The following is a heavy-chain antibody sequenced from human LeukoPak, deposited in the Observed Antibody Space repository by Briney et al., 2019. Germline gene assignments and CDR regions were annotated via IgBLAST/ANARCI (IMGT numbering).Heavy chain of an antibody. CDR3: ARRGPYYDSSGPDAFDI. J-gene: IGHJ3*02. CDR1: GGTFSSYA. Sequence: SVKVSCKASGGTFSSYAISWVRQAPGQGLEWMGRIIPILGIANYAQKFQGRVTITADKSTSIAYMELSSLRSEDTAVYYCARRGPYYDSSGPDAFDIWGQGTMVTVSS. CDR2: IIPILGIA. D-gene: IGHD3-22*01. V-gene: IGHV1-69*04.